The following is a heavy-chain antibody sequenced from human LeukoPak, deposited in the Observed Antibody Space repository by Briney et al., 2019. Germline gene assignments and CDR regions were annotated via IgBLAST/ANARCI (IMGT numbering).Heavy chain of an antibody. J-gene: IGHJ4*02. V-gene: IGHV4-59*01. CDR3: ARDGGYGDYSDY. Sequence: PSVTLSLTCTVSGGSISGFYWSWIRQPPGKGLEWIGYIYYSGSTNYNPSLNSRVTISLDTSKNQFSLKLSSVTAADTAVYYCARDGGYGDYSDYWGQGTLVTVSS. CDR1: GGSISGFY. D-gene: IGHD4-17*01. CDR2: IYYSGST.